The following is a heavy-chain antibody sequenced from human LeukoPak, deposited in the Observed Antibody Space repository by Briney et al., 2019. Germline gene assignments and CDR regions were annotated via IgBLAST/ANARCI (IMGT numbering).Heavy chain of an antibody. CDR1: GFTFSSYS. CDR3: AGGRGWLVDY. Sequence: GGSLRLSCAASGFTFSSYSMNWVRQAPGKGLEWVANIKQDGSEKYYVDSVKGRFTISRDNAKNSLYLQMNSLRAEDTAVYFCAGGRGWLVDYWGQGTLVTVSS. V-gene: IGHV3-7*01. J-gene: IGHJ4*02. D-gene: IGHD3-22*01. CDR2: IKQDGSEK.